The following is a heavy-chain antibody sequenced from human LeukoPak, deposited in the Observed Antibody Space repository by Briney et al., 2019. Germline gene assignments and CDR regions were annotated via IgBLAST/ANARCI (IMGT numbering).Heavy chain of an antibody. D-gene: IGHD3-9*01. CDR1: GYTLTELS. V-gene: IGHV1-24*01. CDR2: FDPEDGER. Sequence: GASVKVSCKVSGYTLTELSTHWVRQAPGKGLEWMGGFDPEDGERIYAQKFQDRVTMTEDTSTSTAYMELRSLRSDDTAVYYCARTYYDILTGPYYFDYWGQGTLVTVSS. CDR3: ARTYYDILTGPYYFDY. J-gene: IGHJ4*02.